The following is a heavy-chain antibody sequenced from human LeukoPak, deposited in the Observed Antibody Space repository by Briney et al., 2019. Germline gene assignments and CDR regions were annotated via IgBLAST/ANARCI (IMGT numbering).Heavy chain of an antibody. CDR3: ARDHLYSSGWFDY. Sequence: SETLSLTCTVSGGSISSYSWSWIRQPAGKGLEWIGRIYTSGSTNYNPSLKSRVTMSVDTSKSQFSLKLSAVTAADTAIYYCARDHLYSSGWFDYWGQGTLVTVSS. V-gene: IGHV4-4*07. J-gene: IGHJ4*02. D-gene: IGHD6-19*01. CDR2: IYTSGST. CDR1: GGSISSYS.